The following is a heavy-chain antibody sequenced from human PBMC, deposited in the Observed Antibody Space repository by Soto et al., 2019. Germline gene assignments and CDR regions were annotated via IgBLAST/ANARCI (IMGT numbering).Heavy chain of an antibody. D-gene: IGHD2-2*03. J-gene: IGHJ6*02. Sequence: QVQLVESGGGVVQPGRSLRLSCAASGFTFSSYGMHWVRQAPGKGLEWVAVIWYDGSNKYYADSVKGRFTISRDNSKNTLYLQMNSLRAEDTAVYYCARVGGYCSSTSCYPYYYYGMDVWGQGTTVTVSS. CDR1: GFTFSSYG. CDR3: ARVGGYCSSTSCYPYYYYGMDV. V-gene: IGHV3-33*01. CDR2: IWYDGSNK.